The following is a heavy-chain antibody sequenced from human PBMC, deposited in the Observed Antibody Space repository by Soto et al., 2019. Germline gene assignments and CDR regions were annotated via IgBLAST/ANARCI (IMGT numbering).Heavy chain of an antibody. CDR3: AAGNLYSSGWAGSFDY. CDR1: GGTFSSYA. Sequence: QVQLVQSGAEVKKPGSSVKVSCKASGGTFSSYAISWVRQAPGQGLEWMGGTIPIFGTANYAQKFQGRVTITADESTSTAYMELSSLRSEDTAVYYCAAGNLYSSGWAGSFDYWGQGTLVTVSS. J-gene: IGHJ4*02. V-gene: IGHV1-69*01. D-gene: IGHD6-19*01. CDR2: TIPIFGTA.